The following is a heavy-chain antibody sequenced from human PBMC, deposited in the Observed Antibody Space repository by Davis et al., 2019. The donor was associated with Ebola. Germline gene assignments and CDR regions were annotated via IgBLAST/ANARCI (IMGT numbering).Heavy chain of an antibody. V-gene: IGHV4-39*01. CDR2: IYYSGST. Sequence: MPSETLSLTCTVSGGSISSSSYYWGWIRQPPGKGLEWIGSIYYSGSTYYNPSLKSRVTISVDTSKNQFSLKLSSVTAADTAVYYCARRTRSAMSTIFHDAFDIWGQGTMVTVSS. CDR1: GGSISSSSYY. D-gene: IGHD5/OR15-5a*01. CDR3: ARRTRSAMSTIFHDAFDI. J-gene: IGHJ3*02.